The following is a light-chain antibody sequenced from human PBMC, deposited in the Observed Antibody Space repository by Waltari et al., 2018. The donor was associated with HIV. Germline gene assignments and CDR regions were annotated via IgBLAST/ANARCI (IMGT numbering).Light chain of an antibody. CDR2: DAS. J-gene: IGKJ2*01. V-gene: IGKV3-11*01. Sequence: EIVLTQSPVTLSFSVGERATVSCRASQSVFTYLACYHQRPGQPPMPLIYDASNRATGIPPRFSASGSETDFNLTISGLESEDFGLYFCQQRRTWPITFGQGTKVEIK. CDR3: QQRRTWPIT. CDR1: QSVFTY.